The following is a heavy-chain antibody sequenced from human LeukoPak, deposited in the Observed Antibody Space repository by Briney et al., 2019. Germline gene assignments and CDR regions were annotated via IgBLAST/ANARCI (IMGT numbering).Heavy chain of an antibody. CDR3: ARYSGSNRWFDP. V-gene: IGHV4-30-4*08. CDR2: MYYSGTT. J-gene: IGHJ5*02. Sequence: SETLSLTCTVSGGSLSNVDYYWSWIRQSPGTGLEWIGYMYYSGTTYYNPSLRSRVAISVDASKNQFSLKLSSVTAADTAVYYCARYSGSNRWFDPWGQGTLVTVSS. D-gene: IGHD1-26*01. CDR1: GGSLSNVDYY.